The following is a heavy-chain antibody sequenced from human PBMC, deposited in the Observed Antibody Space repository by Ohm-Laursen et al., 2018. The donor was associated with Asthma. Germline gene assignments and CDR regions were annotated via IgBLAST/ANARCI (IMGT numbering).Heavy chain of an antibody. J-gene: IGHJ4*02. V-gene: IGHV3-33*01. CDR1: GFTFSSYG. D-gene: IGHD3-22*01. CDR3: ARGTYYYDSSGYYYPGY. Sequence: SLRLSCTASGFTFSSYGMHWVRQAPGKGLEWVAVIWYDGSNKYYADSVKGRFTISRDNSKNTLYLQMNSLRAEDTAVYYCARGTYYYDSSGYYYPGYWGQGTLVTVSS. CDR2: IWYDGSNK.